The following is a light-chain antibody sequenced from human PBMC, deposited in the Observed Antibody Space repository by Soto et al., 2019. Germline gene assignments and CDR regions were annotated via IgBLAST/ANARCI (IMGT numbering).Light chain of an antibody. CDR2: EVT. J-gene: IGLJ3*02. CDR1: SSDVGGYNL. Sequence: QSVLTQPASVSGSPGQSITISCTGTSSDVGGYNLVSWYQQHPGEAPKLMIYEVTNRPSGVSNRFSGSKSGNTASLTISGLQAEDEADYFCGSFTTSRIWVFGGGTKLTVL. CDR3: GSFTTSRIWV. V-gene: IGLV2-14*03.